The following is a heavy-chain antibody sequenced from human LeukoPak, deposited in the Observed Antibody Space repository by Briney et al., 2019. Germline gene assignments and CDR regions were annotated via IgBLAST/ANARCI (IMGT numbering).Heavy chain of an antibody. CDR1: GYTFTSYY. CDR3: AREVYDFWSGSAGGFDY. Sequence: ASVKVSCKASGYTFTSYYMHWVRQAPGQGLEWMGIINPSGGSTSYAQKFQGRVTMTRDMSTSTVYMELSSLRSEDTAVYYCAREVYDFWSGSAGGFDYWGQGTLVTVSS. D-gene: IGHD3-3*01. CDR2: INPSGGST. J-gene: IGHJ4*02. V-gene: IGHV1-46*01.